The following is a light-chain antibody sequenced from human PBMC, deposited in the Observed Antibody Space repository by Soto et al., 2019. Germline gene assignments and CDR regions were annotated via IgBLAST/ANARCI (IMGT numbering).Light chain of an antibody. V-gene: IGKV3-20*01. Sequence: EIVLTQSPGTLSLSPGERATLSCRASQSVSSSYLAWYQQKPGQAPRLLIYGASSRATGIPDRFSGSGSGTDFTLTISRLQSEDFAVYYCQQYGSSPITFGQGTRLENK. CDR3: QQYGSSPIT. CDR1: QSVSSSY. CDR2: GAS. J-gene: IGKJ5*01.